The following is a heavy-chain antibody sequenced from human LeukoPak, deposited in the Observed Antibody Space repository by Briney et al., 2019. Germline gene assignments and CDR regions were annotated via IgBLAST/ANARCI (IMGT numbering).Heavy chain of an antibody. CDR2: IRYDGSNK. J-gene: IGHJ6*03. CDR3: AKGSKALIITRDHYMDV. Sequence: PGGSLRLSCAASGFTFSSYAMHWVRQAPGKGLEWVAFIRYDGSNKYYADSVKGRFTISRDNSKNTLYLQMNSLRAEDTAVFYCAKGSKALIITRDHYMDVWGKGTTVTISS. V-gene: IGHV3-30*02. D-gene: IGHD3-3*01. CDR1: GFTFSSYA.